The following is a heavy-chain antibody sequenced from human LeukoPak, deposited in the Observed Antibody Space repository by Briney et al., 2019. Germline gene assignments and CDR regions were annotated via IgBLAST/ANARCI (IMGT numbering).Heavy chain of an antibody. CDR1: GFTFSSYD. J-gene: IGHJ4*02. CDR3: AKVGQNYDILTYYFDY. CDR2: ISGSGGST. V-gene: IGHV3-23*01. D-gene: IGHD3-9*01. Sequence: GGSLRLSCAVSGFTFSSYDMSWGRQAPGKGLEWVSGISGSGGSTYYADSVKGRFTISRDTSKNALYLQMNSLRVEDTAVYYCAKVGQNYDILTYYFDYWGQGTLVTVSS.